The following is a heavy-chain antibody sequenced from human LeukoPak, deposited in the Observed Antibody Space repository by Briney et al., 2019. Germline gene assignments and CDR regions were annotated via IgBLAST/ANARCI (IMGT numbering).Heavy chain of an antibody. Sequence: GASVKVSCKASGYSFINYDINWVRQATGQGLEWMWWMNPDSGNTGYAQKFQGRVTMTRDTSISTAYMELSSLNSDDTAMYYCARSTMGARRTNDFWGQGTLVTVSS. J-gene: IGHJ4*02. CDR2: MNPDSGNT. CDR1: GYSFINYD. CDR3: ARSTMGARRTNDF. V-gene: IGHV1-8*01. D-gene: IGHD1-26*01.